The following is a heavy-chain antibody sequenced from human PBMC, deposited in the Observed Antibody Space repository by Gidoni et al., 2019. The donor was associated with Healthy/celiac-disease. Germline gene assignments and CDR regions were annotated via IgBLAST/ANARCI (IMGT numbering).Heavy chain of an antibody. Sequence: EVPLVESGGGLVQPGGSLRLSCAASGFTFSSYAMSWVRQAPGKGLEWVSAISGSGGSTYYADSVKGRFTISRDNSKNTLYLQMNSLRAEDTAVYYCAKDSSPTYYYDSSGCSDYWGQGTLVTVSS. CDR3: AKDSSPTYYYDSSGCSDY. D-gene: IGHD3-22*01. CDR2: ISGSGGST. CDR1: GFTFSSYA. V-gene: IGHV3-23*04. J-gene: IGHJ4*02.